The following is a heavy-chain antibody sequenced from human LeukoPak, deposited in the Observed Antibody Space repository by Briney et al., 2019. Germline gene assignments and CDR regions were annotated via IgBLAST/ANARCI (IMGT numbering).Heavy chain of an antibody. CDR3: ARRKYSYGYYFDY. CDR1: VYSFTTYW. D-gene: IGHD5-18*01. Sequence: GESLKISCKGSVYSFTTYWIGWVGRLPGKGLEWMGIIYPGDSDTRYSPSFQGQVTISADKSISTAYLQWNSLKASDTAMYYCARRKYSYGYYFDYWGQGTLVTVSS. V-gene: IGHV5-51*01. J-gene: IGHJ4*02. CDR2: IYPGDSDT.